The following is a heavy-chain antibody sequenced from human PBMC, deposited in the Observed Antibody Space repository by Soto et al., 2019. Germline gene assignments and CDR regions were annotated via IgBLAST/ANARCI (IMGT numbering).Heavy chain of an antibody. J-gene: IGHJ4*02. V-gene: IGHV3-7*01. CDR1: EFSFSDYW. Sequence: PGGSLRLSCAASEFSFSDYWMSWVRQAPGKGLEWVANIKQDGTEKYYVDSVKGRFTISRDNAKKSLFLQMNSLRGEDTAVYYCARAQTSGWYVSYWGQGTLVTVSS. CDR3: ARAQTSGWYVSY. D-gene: IGHD6-19*01. CDR2: IKQDGTEK.